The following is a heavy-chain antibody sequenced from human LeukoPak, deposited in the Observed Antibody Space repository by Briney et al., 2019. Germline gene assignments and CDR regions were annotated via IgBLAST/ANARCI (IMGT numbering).Heavy chain of an antibody. V-gene: IGHV4-39*07. CDR2: IYYSGNT. J-gene: IGHJ6*03. CDR1: GGSFTSSSYY. CDR3: ARDTQLYYYYYMDV. D-gene: IGHD1-1*01. Sequence: TSETLSLTCTVSGGSFTSSSYYWGWIRQPPGKGLEWIGSIYYSGNTYYNPSLKSRVTISVATSKNQFSLKLSSVTAADTAVYYCARDTQLYYYYYMDVWGKGTTVTVSS.